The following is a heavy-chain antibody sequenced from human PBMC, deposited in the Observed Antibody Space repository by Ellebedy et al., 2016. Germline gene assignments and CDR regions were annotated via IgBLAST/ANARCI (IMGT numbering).Heavy chain of an antibody. J-gene: IGHJ5*02. Sequence: ASVKVSXXASGYTFTSYYMHWVRQAPGQGLEWMGIINPSGGSTSYAQKFQGRVTMTRDTSTSTVYMELRSLRSDDTAVYYCARDRELNWFDPWGQGTLVTVSS. D-gene: IGHD3-10*01. CDR3: ARDRELNWFDP. CDR1: GYTFTSYY. V-gene: IGHV1-46*01. CDR2: INPSGGST.